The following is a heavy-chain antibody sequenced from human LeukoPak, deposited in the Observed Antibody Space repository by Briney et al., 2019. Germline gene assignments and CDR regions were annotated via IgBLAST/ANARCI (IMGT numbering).Heavy chain of an antibody. CDR3: ARDYSITIFGVVGPIFDY. CDR2: INPSGGST. Sequence: ASVKVSCKASGYTFTSYYMHWVRQAPGQGLEWMGIINPSGGSTTYAQKLQGRVTMTRDTSTSTVYMELSSLRSEDTAVYYCARDYSITIFGVVGPIFDYWGQGTLVTVSS. D-gene: IGHD3-3*01. V-gene: IGHV1-46*01. CDR1: GYTFTSYY. J-gene: IGHJ4*02.